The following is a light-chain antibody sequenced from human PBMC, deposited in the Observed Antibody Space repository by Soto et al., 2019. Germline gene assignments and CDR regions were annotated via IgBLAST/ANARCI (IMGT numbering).Light chain of an antibody. J-gene: IGKJ1*01. CDR3: LQYNTCPWT. CDR2: DAS. CDR1: QRISSW. Sequence: DIQMTQSPATLSASVGDRVTITCRASQRISSWLAWYQQKPGKVPKLLIDDASSLESGVPSRFSGSGSGTQFTLAISSLQPDDFATCYFLQYNTCPWTFGQGTEVEIK. V-gene: IGKV1-5*01.